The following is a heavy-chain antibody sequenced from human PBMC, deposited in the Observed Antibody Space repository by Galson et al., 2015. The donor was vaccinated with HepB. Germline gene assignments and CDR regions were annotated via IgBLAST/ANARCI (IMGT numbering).Heavy chain of an antibody. CDR1: GYTLSELS. J-gene: IGHJ4*02. CDR2: LHPGEGEI. CDR3: AMTLGETSPTFDD. D-gene: IGHD4/OR15-4a*01. V-gene: IGHV1-24*01. Sequence: SVKVSCKVSGYTLSELSMHWVRQAPGKGLEWVGGLHPGEGEIVYAQNFQGRVTMSEDTSTDTAYMELRSLRSEDTAVYYCAMTLGETSPTFDDWGQGTLVTVSS.